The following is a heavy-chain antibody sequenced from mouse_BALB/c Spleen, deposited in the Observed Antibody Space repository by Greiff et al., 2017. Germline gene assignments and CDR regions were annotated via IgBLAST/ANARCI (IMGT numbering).Heavy chain of an antibody. CDR3: AMYGYAMDY. V-gene: IGHV14-3*02. Sequence: EVQRVESGAELVKPGASVKLSCTASGFNIKDTYMHWVKQRPEQGLEWIGRIDPANGNTKYDPKFQGKATITADTSSNTAYLQLSSLTSEDTAVYDCAMYGYAMDYWGQGTSVTVSS. CDR1: GFNIKDTY. J-gene: IGHJ4*01. CDR2: IDPANGNT. D-gene: IGHD1-1*01.